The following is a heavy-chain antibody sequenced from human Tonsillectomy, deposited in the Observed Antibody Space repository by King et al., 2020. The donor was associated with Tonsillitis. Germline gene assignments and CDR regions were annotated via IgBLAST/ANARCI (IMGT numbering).Heavy chain of an antibody. CDR2: IKQEGSEK. CDR1: GFTFSSYW. Sequence: VQLVESGGGLVQPGGSLRLSCAASGFTFSSYWMSWVRQAPGKGLEWGANIKQEGSEKYYVDSVKGRFTISRDNAKNSLYLQMNSLRAEDTAVYYCARVGYCSSTSCLSFDYWGQGTLVTVSS. D-gene: IGHD2-2*03. J-gene: IGHJ4*02. CDR3: ARVGYCSSTSCLSFDY. V-gene: IGHV3-7*03.